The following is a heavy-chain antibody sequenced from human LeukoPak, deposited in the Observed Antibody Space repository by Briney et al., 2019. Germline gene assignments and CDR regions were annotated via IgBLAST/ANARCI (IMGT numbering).Heavy chain of an antibody. D-gene: IGHD6-13*01. CDR3: ARERPPGDSSNWFLEGYFDI. J-gene: IGHJ4*02. V-gene: IGHV1-69*05. Sequence: SVKVSCKASGGTFSSYAITWVRQAPGQGLEWMGRIIPIFGTANYAQKLQGRVTITTDESTSTAYMELSTLRSDDTAVYYCARERPPGDSSNWFLEGYFDIWGQGTLVTVSS. CDR1: GGTFSSYA. CDR2: IIPIFGTA.